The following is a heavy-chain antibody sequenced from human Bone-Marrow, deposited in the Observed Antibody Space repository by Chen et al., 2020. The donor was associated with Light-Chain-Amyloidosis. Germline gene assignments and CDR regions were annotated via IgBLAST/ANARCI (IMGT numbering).Heavy chain of an antibody. CDR3: ARASPGISRVMSKGTCGS. D-gene: IGHD1-20*01. CDR2: VYPGDSVT. CDR1: GYTFTLYW. Sequence: EVQVVQSGAEVKKPGESLKISCKASGYTFTLYWIGWVRQMSGKGLEWMGTVYPGDSVTRYRPSAQGHVTVSVYDYIGTASLESSCLRASETAMYYCARASPGISRVMSKGTCGSWGRGTRVTISS. J-gene: IGHJ3*01. V-gene: IGHV5-51*01.